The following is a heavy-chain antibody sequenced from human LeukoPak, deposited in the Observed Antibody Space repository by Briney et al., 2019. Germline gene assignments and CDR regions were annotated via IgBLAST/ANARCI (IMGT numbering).Heavy chain of an antibody. CDR2: IKQDGSEK. V-gene: IGHV3-7*01. J-gene: IGHJ4*02. Sequence: GGSLRLSCAASGFTFSSYWMSWVRQAPGKGLEWVANIKQDGSEKYYVDSVKGRFTISRDNAKNSLYLQMNSLRAEDTAVYYCAREHYDYVWGSYRRDYYFGYWGQGTLVTVSS. D-gene: IGHD3-16*02. CDR3: AREHYDYVWGSYRRDYYFGY. CDR1: GFTFSSYW.